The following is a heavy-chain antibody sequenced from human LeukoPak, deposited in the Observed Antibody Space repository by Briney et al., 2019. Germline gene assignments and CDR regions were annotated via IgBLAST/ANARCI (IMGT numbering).Heavy chain of an antibody. V-gene: IGHV4-34*01. D-gene: IGHD6-19*01. CDR2: INHSGST. J-gene: IGHJ4*02. CDR1: GGSISGYY. Sequence: SETLSLSCTVSGGSISGYYWRWIRQPPGKGLEWIGEINHSGSTNYNPSLKSRVTISVDTSKNQFSLKLSSVTAADTAVYYCARGLRRWLVQYYFDYWGQGTLVTVSS. CDR3: ARGLRRWLVQYYFDY.